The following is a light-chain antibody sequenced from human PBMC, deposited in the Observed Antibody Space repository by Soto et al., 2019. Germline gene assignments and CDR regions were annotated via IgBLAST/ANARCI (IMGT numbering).Light chain of an antibody. CDR3: TSYTSSSTLV. CDR1: SSDVGGYNY. V-gene: IGLV2-14*01. CDR2: EVN. Sequence: QSVLTQPASVSGSPGQSITISCTGTSSDVGGYNYVSWYQHHPGKAPKLMIYEVNYRPSGVSNRFSGSKSGNTASLTISGLQADDEADYYCTSYTSSSTLVFGGGTKVTVL. J-gene: IGLJ3*02.